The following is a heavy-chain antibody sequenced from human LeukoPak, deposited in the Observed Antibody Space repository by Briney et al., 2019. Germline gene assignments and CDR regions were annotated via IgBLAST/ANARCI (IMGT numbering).Heavy chain of an antibody. CDR2: INPNSGGT. J-gene: IGHJ4*02. CDR1: GYTFTGYY. CDR3: ARAELVGATTSPGY. V-gene: IGHV1-2*02. Sequence: ASVKVSCKASGYTFTGYYMYWVRQATGQGLEWMGWINPNSGGTNYAQKFQGRVTMTRDTSISTAYMELSRLRSDDTAVYYCARAELVGATTSPGYWGQGTLVTVSS. D-gene: IGHD1-26*01.